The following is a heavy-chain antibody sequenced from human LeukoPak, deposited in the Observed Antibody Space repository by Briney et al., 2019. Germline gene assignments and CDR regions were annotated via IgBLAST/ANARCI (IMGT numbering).Heavy chain of an antibody. V-gene: IGHV1-2*02. CDR3: ARDLRVWFFDP. Sequence: ASVKVSCKASGYTFTSYGISWVRQAPGQGLEWMGWINPNSGGTNYAQKFQGRVTMTRDTSISTAYMELSRLRSDDTAVYYCARDLRVWFFDPWGQGTLVTVSS. D-gene: IGHD3/OR15-3a*01. J-gene: IGHJ5*02. CDR1: GYTFTSYG. CDR2: INPNSGGT.